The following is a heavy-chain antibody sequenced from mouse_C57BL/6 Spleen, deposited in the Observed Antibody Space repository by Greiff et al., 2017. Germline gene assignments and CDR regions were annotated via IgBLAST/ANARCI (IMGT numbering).Heavy chain of an antibody. V-gene: IGHV5-17*01. D-gene: IGHD1-3*01. CDR3: ARGKVWFAY. Sequence: VQLQQSGGGLVKPGGSLKLSCAASGFTFSDYGMHWVRQAPEKGLEWVAYISSGSSTIYYADTVKGRFTISRDNAKNTLFLQMTSLRSEDTAMYYCARGKVWFAYWGQGTLVTVSA. CDR2: ISSGSSTI. J-gene: IGHJ3*01. CDR1: GFTFSDYG.